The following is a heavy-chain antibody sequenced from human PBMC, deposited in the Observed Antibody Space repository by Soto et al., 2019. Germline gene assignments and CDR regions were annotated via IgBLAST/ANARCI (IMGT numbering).Heavy chain of an antibody. CDR2: ISSSGSTI. J-gene: IGHJ4*02. V-gene: IGHV3-48*03. D-gene: IGHD6-19*01. CDR1: GFTFSSYE. Sequence: XVSLRLSCAASGFTFSSYEMNWVRQAPGKGLEWVSYISSSGSTIYYADSVKGRFTISRDNAKNSLYLQMNSLRAEDTAVYYCARHSPFGYSSGWAYYFDYWGQGTLVTVSS. CDR3: ARHSPFGYSSGWAYYFDY.